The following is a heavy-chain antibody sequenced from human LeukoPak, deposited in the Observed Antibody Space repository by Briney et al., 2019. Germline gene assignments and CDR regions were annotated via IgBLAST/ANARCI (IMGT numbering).Heavy chain of an antibody. CDR3: AKGLRYFDWLLLGYFDY. V-gene: IGHV3-23*01. J-gene: IGHJ4*02. CDR2: ISGSGGST. CDR1: GFTFSSYA. D-gene: IGHD3-9*01. Sequence: PGASLRLSCAASGFTFSSYAMSWVRQAPGKGLEWVSAISGSGGSTYYADSVKGRFTISRDNSKNTLYLQMNSLRAADTAVYYCAKGLRYFDWLLLGYFDYWGQGTLVTVSS.